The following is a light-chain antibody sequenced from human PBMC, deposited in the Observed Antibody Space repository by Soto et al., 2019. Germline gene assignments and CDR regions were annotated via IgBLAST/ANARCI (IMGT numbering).Light chain of an antibody. V-gene: IGKV4-1*01. CDR1: QSVLYSSNNKNY. CDR2: WAS. J-gene: IGKJ1*01. CDR3: QQHYSTPRT. Sequence: DIVMTQSPDSLAVSLGERATINCKSSQSVLYSSNNKNYLAWYQQKPGQPPKLLIYWASTRESVVPDRFSGSGSGTDFTLTISSLQAEDVAVYYCQQHYSTPRTFGQGTRVEIK.